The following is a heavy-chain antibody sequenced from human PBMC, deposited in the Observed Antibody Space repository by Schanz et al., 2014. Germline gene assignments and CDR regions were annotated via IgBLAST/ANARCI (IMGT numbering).Heavy chain of an antibody. Sequence: EVQLLESGGGLVQPGGSLRLSCAASGFTFTNYAMTWVRQAPGKGLEWVSGISGSGGSTYDADSVKGRFTISRDNSKNSLYLQMNSLTAEDTAVYYCARGVRIDYWGQGTLVTVSS. CDR3: ARGVRIDY. J-gene: IGHJ4*02. D-gene: IGHD3-3*01. CDR1: GFTFTNYA. V-gene: IGHV3-23*01. CDR2: ISGSGGST.